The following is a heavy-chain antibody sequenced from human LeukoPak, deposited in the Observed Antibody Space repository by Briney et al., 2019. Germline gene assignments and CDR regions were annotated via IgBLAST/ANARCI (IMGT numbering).Heavy chain of an antibody. V-gene: IGHV3-7*01. CDR3: ALDYDTSGYSH. CDR2: IKQDGGEK. CDR1: GFTFSTYW. D-gene: IGHD3-22*01. J-gene: IGHJ4*02. Sequence: PGGSLRLSCASSGFTFSTYWMTWVRQAPGKGLEWVANIKQDGGEKYYVDSVRGRFTISRDNAKNSLYLQMNSLRAEDTAVYYCALDYDTSGYSHWGQGALVTVSS.